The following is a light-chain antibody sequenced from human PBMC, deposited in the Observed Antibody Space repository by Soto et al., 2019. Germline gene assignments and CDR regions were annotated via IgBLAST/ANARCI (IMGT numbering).Light chain of an antibody. V-gene: IGLV2-11*01. CDR1: NSDVGDYNY. J-gene: IGLJ3*02. CDR2: DVT. Sequence: QSLLTQPRSVSGSPGQSVTISCTGTNSDVGDYNYVSWYQQQPGEAPKLMIYDVTKRPSGVPDRFSGSKSGNTASLTISGLQAEDEADYYCCSYAGSYTLVFGGGTKLTVL. CDR3: CSYAGSYTLV.